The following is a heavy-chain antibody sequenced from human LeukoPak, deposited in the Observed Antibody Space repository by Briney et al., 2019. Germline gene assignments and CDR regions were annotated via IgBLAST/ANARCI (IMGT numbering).Heavy chain of an antibody. D-gene: IGHD3-22*01. Sequence: GASVKVSCKASGYTFTSYDINWVRQATGQGLEWMGWMNPNSGNTGYAQKFQGRVTMTRNTSISTAYMELSSLRSEDTAVYYCARLYYYDSSGYYPIDYWGQGTLVTVSS. CDR1: GYTFTSYD. V-gene: IGHV1-8*01. CDR3: ARLYYYDSSGYYPIDY. J-gene: IGHJ4*02. CDR2: MNPNSGNT.